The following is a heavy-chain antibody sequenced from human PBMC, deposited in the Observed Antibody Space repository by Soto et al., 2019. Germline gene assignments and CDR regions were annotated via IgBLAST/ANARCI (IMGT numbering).Heavy chain of an antibody. J-gene: IGHJ6*02. CDR2: ISYGSSSI. V-gene: IGHV3-48*01. CDR3: AIYLHPSSSDFGMVA. Sequence: GASLRLSFEASGFTFSSYSMDGVRQAPGKGLEWVAYISYGSSSIYYADSVKGRFTISRDNAKNSLYLQMNSLRAEDTAVYYCAIYLHPSSSDFGMVARGQGITVSVS. D-gene: IGHD5-12*01. CDR1: GFTFSSYS.